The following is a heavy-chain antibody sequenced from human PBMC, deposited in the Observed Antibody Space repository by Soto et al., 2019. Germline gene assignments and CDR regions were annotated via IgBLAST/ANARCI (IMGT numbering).Heavy chain of an antibody. D-gene: IGHD2-2*01. CDR2: ISGSGGST. CDR1: GFTFSSYA. Sequence: GGSLRLSCAASGFTFSSYAMSWVRQAPGKGLEWVSAISGSGGSTYYADSVKGRFTISRDNSKNTLYLQMNSLRAEDVSLYYCAKGVREFQLLGGWFDPWGQGTLVTVSS. CDR3: AKGVREFQLLGGWFDP. V-gene: IGHV3-23*01. J-gene: IGHJ5*02.